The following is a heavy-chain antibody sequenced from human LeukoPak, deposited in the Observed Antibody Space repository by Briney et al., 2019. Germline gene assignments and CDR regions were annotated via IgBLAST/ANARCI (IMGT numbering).Heavy chain of an antibody. CDR2: IYTSGST. Sequence: SETLSLTCTVSGGSISSGNYFWSCIRQPAGKGLEWIGRIYTSGSTNYNPSLNSRVTISVDTSKNQFPLKLSSVTDADTAVYYCARSPLEYDFWSGRHYYFDYWGQGTLVTVSS. J-gene: IGHJ4*02. CDR3: ARSPLEYDFWSGRHYYFDY. D-gene: IGHD3-3*01. CDR1: GGSISSGNYF. V-gene: IGHV4-61*02.